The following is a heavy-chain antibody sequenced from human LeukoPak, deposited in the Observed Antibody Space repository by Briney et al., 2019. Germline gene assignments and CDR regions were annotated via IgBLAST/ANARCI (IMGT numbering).Heavy chain of an antibody. Sequence: PSETLSLTCAVSGVSMGSGGYSWSWVRQPPGKGLEWIGYIYHSGSSYYNPSLKSRVTIPMDRSKNQFSLRLTSLTAADTAVYYCVSAYCGGDCYHSLLTNWGQGILATVSS. V-gene: IGHV4-30-2*01. D-gene: IGHD2-21*02. CDR1: GVSMGSGGYS. CDR3: VSAYCGGDCYHSLLTN. J-gene: IGHJ4*02. CDR2: IYHSGSS.